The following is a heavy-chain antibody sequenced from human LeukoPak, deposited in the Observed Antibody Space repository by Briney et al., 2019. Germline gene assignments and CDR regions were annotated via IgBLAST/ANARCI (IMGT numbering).Heavy chain of an antibody. D-gene: IGHD5-12*01. CDR2: ISPNSGGT. V-gene: IGHV1-2*06. Sequence: ASVKVSCKASGYTFTGYYMHWVRQAPGQGLEWMGRISPNSGGTNYAQKFQGRVTMTRDTSISTAYMELSRLRSDDTAVYYCARDLTYSGYDQVDYWGQGTLVTVSS. CDR1: GYTFTGYY. J-gene: IGHJ4*02. CDR3: ARDLTYSGYDQVDY.